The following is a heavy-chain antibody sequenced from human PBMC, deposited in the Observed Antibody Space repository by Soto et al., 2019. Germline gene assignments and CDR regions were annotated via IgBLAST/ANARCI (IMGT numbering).Heavy chain of an antibody. CDR2: IYYSGST. J-gene: IGHJ4*02. Sequence: SETLSLTCTVSGGSISSGGYYWSWIRQHPGKGLEWIGYIYYSGSTYYNPSLKSRVTISVDTSKNQFSLKLSAVTAADPAVYYCARTAAPYECGDYFGYWGQVNRGAVSS. V-gene: IGHV4-31*03. CDR3: ARTAAPYECGDYFGY. D-gene: IGHD3-22*01. CDR1: GGSISSGGYY.